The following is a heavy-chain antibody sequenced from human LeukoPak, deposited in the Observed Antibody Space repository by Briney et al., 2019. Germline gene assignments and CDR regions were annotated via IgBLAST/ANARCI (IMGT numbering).Heavy chain of an antibody. Sequence: PSETLSLTCAVSGYSISSGYYWGWIRQPPGKGLEWIGSIYHGGSTYYNPSLKSRVTISVDTSKNQFSLKLSSVTAADTAVYYCARHAGYVDDAFDIWGQGTMVTVSS. CDR3: ARHAGYVDDAFDI. J-gene: IGHJ3*02. V-gene: IGHV4-38-2*01. CDR1: GYSISSGYY. CDR2: IYHGGST. D-gene: IGHD5-18*01.